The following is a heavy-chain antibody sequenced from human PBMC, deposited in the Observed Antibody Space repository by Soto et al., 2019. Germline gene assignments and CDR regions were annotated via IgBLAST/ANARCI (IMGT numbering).Heavy chain of an antibody. J-gene: IGHJ5*02. CDR1: RFTHRRYS. V-gene: IGHV3-21*01. CDR2: ISSSSSYI. Sequence: PWGPLRLCCALSRFTHRRYSMNWYHQARGKGLEWVSSISSSSSYIYYADSVKGRFTISRDNAKNSLYLQMNSLRAEDTAVYYCARERSYSSSSGGFDPWGQGTLVTVSS. CDR3: ARERSYSSSSGGFDP. D-gene: IGHD6-6*01.